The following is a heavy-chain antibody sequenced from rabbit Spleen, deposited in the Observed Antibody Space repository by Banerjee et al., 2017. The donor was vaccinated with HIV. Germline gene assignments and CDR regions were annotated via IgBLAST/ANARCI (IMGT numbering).Heavy chain of an antibody. D-gene: IGHD1-1*01. CDR2: IDLVFGST. V-gene: IGHV1S7*01. CDR1: GFGFSNYY. CDR3: VRGASSSGYYNL. J-gene: IGHJ4*01. Sequence: QLVESGGGLVQPGGSLKLSCKASGFGFSNYYMSWVRQAPGKGLEWIGYIDLVFGSTYYASWVNGRFTISSHNAQNTLYLQLNSLTAADTATYFCVRGASSSGYYNLWGPGTLVTVS.